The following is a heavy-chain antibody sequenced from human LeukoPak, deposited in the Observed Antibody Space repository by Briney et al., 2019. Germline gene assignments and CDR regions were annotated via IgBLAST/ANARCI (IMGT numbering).Heavy chain of an antibody. Sequence: ASAKVSCKPSGYTFTSYYVHWVRQAPGQGIEWMGHIKPQNRIPNYAQKFQGKVTMTRNTSITTAYMELSSLTSDDTAIYYCARGQLQKPDFWGPGTLVTVSS. J-gene: IGHJ4*02. CDR1: GYTFTSYY. V-gene: IGHV1-2*06. CDR3: ARGQLQKPDF. CDR2: IKPQNRIP.